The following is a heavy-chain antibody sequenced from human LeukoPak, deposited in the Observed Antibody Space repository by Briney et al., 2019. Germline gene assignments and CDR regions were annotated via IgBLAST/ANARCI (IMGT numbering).Heavy chain of an antibody. CDR1: GYTFTGYY. CDR2: INPNSGGT. CDR3: ARVTGTPPYYFDY. V-gene: IGHV1-2*02. Sequence: ASVKVSCKASGYTFTGYYMHWVRQAPGQGLEWMGWINPNSGGTNYAQKFQGRVTMTRDTSISTAYMELSRLRSDDTAVYYCARVTGTPPYYFDYWGQGTLVTVSS. D-gene: IGHD1-7*01. J-gene: IGHJ4*02.